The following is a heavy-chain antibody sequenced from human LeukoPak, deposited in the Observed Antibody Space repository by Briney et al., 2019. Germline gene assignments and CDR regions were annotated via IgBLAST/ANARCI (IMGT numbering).Heavy chain of an antibody. J-gene: IGHJ4*02. CDR2: IIPILGIA. V-gene: IGHV1-69*04. D-gene: IGHD6-13*01. CDR1: GGTFSSYA. Sequence: SVKVSCKASGGTFSSYAISWVRQAPGQGLEWMGRIIPILGIANYAQKFQGRVTITADKSTSTAYMELSSLRSEDTAVYYCARESWAAAGLSDYWGQGTLVTVSS. CDR3: ARESWAAAGLSDY.